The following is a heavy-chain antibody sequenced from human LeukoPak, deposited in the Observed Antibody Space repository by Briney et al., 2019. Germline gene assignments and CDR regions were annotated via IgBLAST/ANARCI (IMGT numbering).Heavy chain of an antibody. CDR1: GFTFSRFA. Sequence: PGGSLRLSCAASGFTFSRFATTWVRQAPGKGLEGFSTITGGGGATIYADSLKGRFTISRDNSENTLYLQMNSLTAEDTAVYYCVKNKGSGGYQHYSMDVWGKGTTVTVSS. CDR2: ITGGGGAT. V-gene: IGHV3-23*01. D-gene: IGHD3-10*01. J-gene: IGHJ6*03. CDR3: VKNKGSGGYQHYSMDV.